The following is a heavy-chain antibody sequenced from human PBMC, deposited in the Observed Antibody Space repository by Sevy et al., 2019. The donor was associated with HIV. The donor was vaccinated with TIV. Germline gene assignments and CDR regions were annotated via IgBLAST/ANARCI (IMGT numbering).Heavy chain of an antibody. CDR3: ANDLIVAPAEGAFDI. D-gene: IGHD3-22*01. J-gene: IGHJ3*02. V-gene: IGHV3-30*02. Sequence: GGSLRLSCAASGFILSSYGMHWVRQPPGKGLEWLAFIRYDGSNKYYADSVKGRFTISRDNDKNTLNLQMNSLRGEDTAVYYCANDLIVAPAEGAFDIWGQGTMVTVSS. CDR1: GFILSSYG. CDR2: IRYDGSNK.